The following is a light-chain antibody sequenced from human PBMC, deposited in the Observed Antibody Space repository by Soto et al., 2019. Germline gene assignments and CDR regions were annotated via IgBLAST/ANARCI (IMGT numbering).Light chain of an antibody. Sequence: QSALTQPASVSGSPGQSITISCTGTSSDVGGYNYVSWFQQSPGKAPKVMIYEVTNRPSGVSNRFSGSKSGNTASLTVSGLQGEDEADYYCSSYAGSNNLVFGGGTQLTVL. CDR1: SSDVGGYNY. V-gene: IGLV2-14*01. J-gene: IGLJ2*01. CDR2: EVT. CDR3: SSYAGSNNLV.